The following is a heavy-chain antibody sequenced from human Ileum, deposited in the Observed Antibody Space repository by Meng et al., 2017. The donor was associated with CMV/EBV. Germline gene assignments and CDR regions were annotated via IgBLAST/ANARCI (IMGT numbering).Heavy chain of an antibody. D-gene: IGHD2-21*01. CDR1: GYTFSNCD. Sequence: QVQLVQSGAEVKKPGASVKVSCKASGYTFSNCDFTWVRQATGQGLEWMGWITPYNGKTDYTQRLQDRVTMTTDTSTNTVYMELRSLRSDDTAVYYCAREDYSAYAATWGQGTLVTVSS. CDR2: ITPYNGKT. CDR3: AREDYSAYAAT. J-gene: IGHJ5*02. V-gene: IGHV1-18*01.